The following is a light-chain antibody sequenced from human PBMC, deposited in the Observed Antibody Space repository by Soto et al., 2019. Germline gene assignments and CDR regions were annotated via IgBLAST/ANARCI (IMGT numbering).Light chain of an antibody. CDR3: QQYDGN. CDR1: QSISTW. J-gene: IGKJ4*01. V-gene: IGKV1-5*01. CDR2: SAS. Sequence: DIQMTQSPSTLSASVGDRVIITCRASQSISTWLAWYQQKPGEGPKLLIYSASTLQSGVPSRFSGSGSGTKFTLTISGLQPDDFATYYCQQYDGNFGGGTKV.